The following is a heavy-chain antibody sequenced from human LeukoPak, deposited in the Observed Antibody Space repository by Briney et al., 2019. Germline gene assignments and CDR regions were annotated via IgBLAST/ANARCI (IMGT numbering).Heavy chain of an antibody. CDR2: ISSSGTTI. D-gene: IGHD1-1*01. V-gene: IGHV3-48*03. CDR3: AKLESDWFDP. J-gene: IGHJ5*02. Sequence: GGSLRLSCAVSGLTFSTYEMNWVRQAPGKGLEWVSYISSSGTTIYYADSVKGRFTISRDNAKNSLYLQMNSLRAEDTAVYYCAKLESDWFDPRGQGTLVTVSS. CDR1: GLTFSTYE.